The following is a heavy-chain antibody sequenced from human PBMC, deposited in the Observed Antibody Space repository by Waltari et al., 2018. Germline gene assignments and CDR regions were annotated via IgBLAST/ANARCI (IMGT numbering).Heavy chain of an antibody. D-gene: IGHD2-2*02. J-gene: IGHJ3*02. Sequence: EVQLVESGGGLVQPGGSLRLSCAASGFSLSGYSMSWVRQTAGKGREWLAFAGVDCTTMYYADSVKGRFTISRDIRENSVYLQMNSLRVEDTGLFYCARTWRENTFDIWGQGTMVTVSS. CDR2: AGVDCTTM. CDR3: ARTWRENTFDI. V-gene: IGHV3-48*03. CDR1: GFSLSGYS.